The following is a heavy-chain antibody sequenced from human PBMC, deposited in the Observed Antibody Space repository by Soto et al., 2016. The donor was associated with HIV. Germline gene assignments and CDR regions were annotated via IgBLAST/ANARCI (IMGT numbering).Heavy chain of an antibody. CDR2: IIPMFDTT. CDR3: ARGSVLSAFDI. J-gene: IGHJ3*02. CDR1: GGTFNSYA. Sequence: QVQLVQSGTEVKKPGSSVKVSCTASGGTFNSYALSWVRQAPGQGLEWMGVIIPMFDTTNYAQNFQDRVTITADESTSTAYMELNSLRFDDTAVYYCARGSVLSAFDIWGQGTMVIASS. V-gene: IGHV1-69*13.